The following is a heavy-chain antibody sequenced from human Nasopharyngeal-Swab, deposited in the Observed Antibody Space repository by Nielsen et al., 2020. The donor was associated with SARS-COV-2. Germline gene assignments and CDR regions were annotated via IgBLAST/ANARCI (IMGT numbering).Heavy chain of an antibody. V-gene: IGHV6-1*01. D-gene: IGHD4-17*01. CDR3: ARARGAYGDYYYYYYTDV. CDR1: GDSVSSSSAA. Sequence: SQTLSLTRAISGDSVSSSSAAWNWIRQSPSRGLEWLGRTYYRSKWYNDYAVSVKSRITINPDTSKNQFSLHLNSVTPEDTAVYYCARARGAYGDYYYYYYTDVWDKGTTVTVSS. J-gene: IGHJ6*03. CDR2: TYYRSKWYN.